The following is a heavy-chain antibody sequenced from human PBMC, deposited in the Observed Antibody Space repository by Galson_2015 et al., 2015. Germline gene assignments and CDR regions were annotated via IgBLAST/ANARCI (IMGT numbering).Heavy chain of an antibody. Sequence: SLRLSCAASGFTFSSYAMHWVRQAPGKGLEWVSSISRTGGGTNYADSVKGRFTISRDNSRNTLYLQMNSLRAEDTAVYYCAKFYDSSGYYYYGLDVWGQGTTVTVSS. CDR2: ISRTGGGT. V-gene: IGHV3-23*01. D-gene: IGHD3-22*01. CDR1: GFTFSSYA. CDR3: AKFYDSSGYYYYGLDV. J-gene: IGHJ6*02.